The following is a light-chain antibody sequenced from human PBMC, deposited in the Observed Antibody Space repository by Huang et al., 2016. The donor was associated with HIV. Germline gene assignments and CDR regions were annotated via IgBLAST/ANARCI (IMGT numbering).Light chain of an antibody. CDR3: QQYGSSPRT. Sequence: EIVLTQSPGTLSLSPGERATLSCRASQSVSSSYLAWYQQKPRHAPRLLIYGASSRATGIPDRFSGSGSGTDFTLTISRLEPEDFAVYYCQQYGSSPRTFGQGTKVEIK. CDR2: GAS. J-gene: IGKJ1*01. CDR1: QSVSSSY. V-gene: IGKV3-20*01.